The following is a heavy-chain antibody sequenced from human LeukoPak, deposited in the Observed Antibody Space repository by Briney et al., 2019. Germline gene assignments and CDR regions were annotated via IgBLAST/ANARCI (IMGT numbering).Heavy chain of an antibody. CDR1: GFTFSSYS. D-gene: IGHD1-26*01. CDR2: ISSSSSTI. Sequence: GGSLSLSCAASGFTFSSYSMNRVRQAPGKGLEWVSYISSSSSTIYYADSVKGRFTISRDNAKNSLYLQMNSLRAEDTAVYYCARAKGAGNFDYWGQGTLVTVSS. CDR3: ARAKGAGNFDY. V-gene: IGHV3-48*01. J-gene: IGHJ4*02.